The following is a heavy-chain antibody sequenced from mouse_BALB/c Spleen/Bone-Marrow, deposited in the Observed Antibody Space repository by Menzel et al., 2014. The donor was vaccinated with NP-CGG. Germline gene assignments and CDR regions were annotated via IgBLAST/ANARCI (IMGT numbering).Heavy chain of an antibody. CDR3: ARQGDYGSSWFAY. Sequence: EVKLMESGGGLVQPGESLKLSCESNEYEFPSHDMSWVPKTPEKRLELVAAINSDGGSTFYPDTMERRFIISRDNTKKTLYLQMSSLRSEDTALYYCARQGDYGSSWFAYWGQGTLVTVSA. D-gene: IGHD1-1*01. J-gene: IGHJ3*01. V-gene: IGHV5-2*01. CDR1: EYEFPSHD. CDR2: INSDGGST.